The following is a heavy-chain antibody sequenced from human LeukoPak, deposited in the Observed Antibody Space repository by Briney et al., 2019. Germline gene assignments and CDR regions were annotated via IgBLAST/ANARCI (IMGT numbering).Heavy chain of an antibody. CDR1: GFTFSSYS. D-gene: IGHD1-1*01. Sequence: GGSLRLSCAASGFTFSSYSMNWVRQAPGKGLEWVSYISSSSSTIYYADSVKGRFTISRDNAKNSLYLQMNSLRAEDTAVYYCARTGWNDAFNIWGQGTLVTVSS. CDR3: ARTGWNDAFNI. J-gene: IGHJ3*02. CDR2: ISSSSSTI. V-gene: IGHV3-48*04.